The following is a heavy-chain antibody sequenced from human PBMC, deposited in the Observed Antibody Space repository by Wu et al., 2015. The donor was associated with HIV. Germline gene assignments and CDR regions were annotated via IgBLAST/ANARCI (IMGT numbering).Heavy chain of an antibody. CDR1: GYSFPHKF. J-gene: IGHJ4*02. CDR2: INPSSGDS. Sequence: VQLVQSGAEVRKPGASVKISCRPYGYSFPHKFIHWVRRAPGQGFEWMGLINPSSGDSISAQKFRGRVTLTRETTANRVYLELRSLRSDDTAFYYCARESIDMDSNGKRAHRGHYFDYWGQGTEVTVSS. V-gene: IGHV1-46*01. D-gene: IGHD3-22*01. CDR3: ARESIDMDSNGKRAHRGHYFDY.